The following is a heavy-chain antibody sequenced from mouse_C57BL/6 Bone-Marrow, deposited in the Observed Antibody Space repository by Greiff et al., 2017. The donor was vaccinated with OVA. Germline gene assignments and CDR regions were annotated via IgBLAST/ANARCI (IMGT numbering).Heavy chain of an antibody. CDR3: TTYRY. V-gene: IGHV14-4*01. CDR2: IDPENGDT. J-gene: IGHJ2*01. CDR1: GFNIKDDY. Sequence: EVQRVESGAELVRPGASVKLSCTASGFNIKDDYMHWVKQRPEQGLEWIGWIDPENGDTEYASKFQGKATITADTSSNTAYLQRSSLTSEDTAVYYCTTYRYWGQGTTLTVSS.